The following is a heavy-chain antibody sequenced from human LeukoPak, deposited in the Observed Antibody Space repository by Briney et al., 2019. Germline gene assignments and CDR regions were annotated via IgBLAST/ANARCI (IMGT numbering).Heavy chain of an antibody. J-gene: IGHJ4*02. CDR3: ARDRDYSKTERGFDY. D-gene: IGHD4-11*01. CDR2: INPDSGET. V-gene: IGHV1-2*02. CDR1: VHTFTDYY. Sequence: ASVNVSCKTSVHTFTDYYIHWVRQAPGQGLEWMGWINPDSGETKSAKKFQGRVTMTGDTSISTAYMELSRVTSDDTAVYYCARDRDYSKTERGFDYWGQGTLVTVSS.